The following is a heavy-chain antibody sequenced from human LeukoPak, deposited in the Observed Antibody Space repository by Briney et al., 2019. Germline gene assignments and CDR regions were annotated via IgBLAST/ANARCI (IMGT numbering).Heavy chain of an antibody. CDR1: GYTFTSYY. J-gene: IGHJ4*02. Sequence: ASVKVSCKASGYTFTSYYMHWVRQAPGQGLEWMGIINPSGGSTSYAQKFPGRVTMTRDTSTSTVYMELSSLRSEDTAVYYCAGDVGYCSSTSCHPVGNFDYWGQGTLVTVPS. CDR2: INPSGGST. CDR3: AGDVGYCSSTSCHPVGNFDY. D-gene: IGHD2-2*01. V-gene: IGHV1-46*01.